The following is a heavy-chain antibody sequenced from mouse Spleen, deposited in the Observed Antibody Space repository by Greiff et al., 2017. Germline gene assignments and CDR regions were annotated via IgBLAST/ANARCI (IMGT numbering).Heavy chain of an antibody. V-gene: IGHV1-14*01. D-gene: IGHD2-2*01. CDR2: INPYNDGT. CDR3: ARDGYDDYFDY. CDR1: GYTFTSSV. J-gene: IGHJ2*01. Sequence: VQLQQSGPELVKPGASVKMSCKASGYTFTSSVMHWVKQKPGQGLEWIGYINPYNDGTKYNEKFKGKATLTSDKSSSTAYMELSSLTSEDSAVYYCARDGYDDYFDYWGQGTTLTVSS.